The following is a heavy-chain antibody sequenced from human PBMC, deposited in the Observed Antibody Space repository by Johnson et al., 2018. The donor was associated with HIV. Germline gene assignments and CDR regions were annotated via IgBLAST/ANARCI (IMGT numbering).Heavy chain of an antibody. J-gene: IGHJ3*02. Sequence: VESGGGVVQPGRSLRLSCAASGFTFSSYAMHWVRQAPGKGLEWVAVISYDGSNKYYADSVKGRFTISRDNSKNTLYLQMNSLRAEDTAVYYCARDDGSGIRVKGAFDIWCQGTMVTVSS. V-gene: IGHV3-30*04. CDR3: ARDDGSGIRVKGAFDI. CDR2: ISYDGSNK. CDR1: GFTFSSYA. D-gene: IGHD3-10*01.